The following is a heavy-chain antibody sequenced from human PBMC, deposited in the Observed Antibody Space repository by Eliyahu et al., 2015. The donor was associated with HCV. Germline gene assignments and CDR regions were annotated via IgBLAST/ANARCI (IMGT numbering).Heavy chain of an antibody. CDR1: GFRLGVYA. Sequence: EVQLVESGGGLVQPGRSLRLSXAASGFRLGVYAMHWVRQAPGRGLEWXXGIAWNSGSIGYXDVVKGRFTISRDNARNSLYLEMNSLRAEDTALYYCTKDRAYPSGWSDGFDIWGQGTMVTVSS. CDR3: TKDRAYPSGWSDGFDI. V-gene: IGHV3-9*01. J-gene: IGHJ3*02. D-gene: IGHD6-19*01. CDR2: IAWNSGSI.